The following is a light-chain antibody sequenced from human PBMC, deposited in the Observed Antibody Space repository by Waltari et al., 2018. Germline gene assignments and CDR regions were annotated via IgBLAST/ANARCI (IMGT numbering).Light chain of an antibody. J-gene: IGLJ1*01. CDR2: DDA. Sequence: SDVLTQAPSVSVAPGQTATITCRGDSIGSHSVHWYQQRPGQAPVVVVYDDAYRASGIPERISGSGSGNAATLTISRVQPGDEADYYCQVWDSSRDHPVVGPGTRVTVL. CDR1: SIGSHS. V-gene: IGLV3-21*02. CDR3: QVWDSSRDHPV.